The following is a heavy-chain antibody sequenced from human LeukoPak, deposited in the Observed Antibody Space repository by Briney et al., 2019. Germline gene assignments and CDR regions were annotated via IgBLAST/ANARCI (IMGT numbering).Heavy chain of an antibody. CDR3: AKGDSSGWPLGIFDY. V-gene: IGHV3-7*03. CDR2: MDQGGSEI. CDR1: GFTFSRYW. D-gene: IGHD6-19*01. Sequence: GGSLRLSCVGSGFTFSRYWLNWVRQAPGKGLEWVANMDQGGSEIYYLDSVKGRFTISRDNAKNSVYLQMNSLRAEDTAVYYCAKGDSSGWPLGIFDYWGQGTLVTVSS. J-gene: IGHJ4*02.